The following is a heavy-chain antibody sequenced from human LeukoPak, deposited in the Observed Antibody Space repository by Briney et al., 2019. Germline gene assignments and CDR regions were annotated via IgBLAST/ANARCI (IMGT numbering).Heavy chain of an antibody. D-gene: IGHD3-3*01. CDR1: GDSVSSNSAA. CDR2: TYYRSKWYN. J-gene: IGHJ5*02. V-gene: IGHV6-1*01. Sequence: SQTLSLTCAISGDSVSSNSAAWNWIRQSPSRGLEWLGRTYYRSKWYNDYAVSVKSRITINPDTSKNQFSLQLSSVISEDTAVYYCAGGAIFGVPEGWFDPWGQGTLVTVSS. CDR3: AGGAIFGVPEGWFDP.